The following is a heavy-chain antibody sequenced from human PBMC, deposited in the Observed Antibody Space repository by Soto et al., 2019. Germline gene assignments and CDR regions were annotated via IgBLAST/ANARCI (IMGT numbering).Heavy chain of an antibody. V-gene: IGHV1-18*04. CDR1: GYSFSDFG. Sequence: QVHLVQSGGELKKPGASVKVSCKASGYSFSDFGITWVRQAPGQGLEWMGWISGKNGNTNYAQKVQGRVTLTAATSTSTAYMEMRALTSDDTATYYCARSDYYEDTGTFEYWGQGTPVTVSS. D-gene: IGHD4-17*01. CDR3: ARSDYYEDTGTFEY. J-gene: IGHJ4*02. CDR2: ISGKNGNT.